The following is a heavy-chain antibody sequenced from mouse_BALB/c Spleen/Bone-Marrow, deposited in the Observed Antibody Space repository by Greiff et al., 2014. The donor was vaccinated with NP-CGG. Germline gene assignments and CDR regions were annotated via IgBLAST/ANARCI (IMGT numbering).Heavy chain of an antibody. CDR2: ISSGSSTI. D-gene: IGHD2-10*02. Sequence: VQLKESGGGLAQPGGSRKLSCAASGFTFSSFGMHWVRQAPEKGLEWVAYISSGSSTIYYADTVKGRSTISRDNPKNTLFLQMTSLRSEDTAMYYCVRSYDSYAMAFWGQGTSVTVSS. CDR1: GFTFSSFG. CDR3: VRSYDSYAMAF. J-gene: IGHJ4*01. V-gene: IGHV5-17*02.